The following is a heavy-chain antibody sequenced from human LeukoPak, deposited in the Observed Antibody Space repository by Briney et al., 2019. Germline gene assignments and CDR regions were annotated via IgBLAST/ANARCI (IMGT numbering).Heavy chain of an antibody. V-gene: IGHV1-2*02. CDR1: GYTFTGYY. J-gene: IGHJ4*02. Sequence: ASMKVSCKASGYTFTGYYMHWVRQAPGQGLEWMGWINPNSGGTNYAQKFQGRVTMTRDTSISTAYMELSRLRSDDTAVYYCARDQSGDDFRSGYYTLWGQGTLVTVSS. CDR3: ARDQSGDDFRSGYYTL. CDR2: INPNSGGT. D-gene: IGHD3-3*01.